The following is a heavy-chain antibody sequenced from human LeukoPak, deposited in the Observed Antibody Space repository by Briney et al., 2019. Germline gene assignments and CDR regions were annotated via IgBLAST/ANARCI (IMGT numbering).Heavy chain of an antibody. V-gene: IGHV3-23*01. CDR2: ISGSGGST. CDR3: AKGATWIQLWLLKSYFDY. J-gene: IGHJ4*02. Sequence: PGGPLRPSCAASGLTFSSYAMSWVRQAPGKGLEWVSAISGSGGSTYYADSVKGRFTISRDNSKNTLYLQMNSLRAEDTAVYYCAKGATWIQLWLLKSYFDYWGQGTLVTVSS. CDR1: GLTFSSYA. D-gene: IGHD5-18*01.